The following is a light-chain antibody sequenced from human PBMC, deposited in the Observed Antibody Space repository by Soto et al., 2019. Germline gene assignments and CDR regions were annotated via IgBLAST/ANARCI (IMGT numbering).Light chain of an antibody. CDR3: SSYSSSSTVV. J-gene: IGLJ2*01. CDR1: SSDVGAYNY. V-gene: IGLV2-14*01. Sequence: QSALTQPASVSRSPGQSITISCTGTSSDVGAYNYVSWYQQHPGKAPKLMIYDVSNRPSGVSNRFSGSKSGNTASLTISGLQAEDEADYYCSSYSSSSTVVFGGGTKLTVL. CDR2: DVS.